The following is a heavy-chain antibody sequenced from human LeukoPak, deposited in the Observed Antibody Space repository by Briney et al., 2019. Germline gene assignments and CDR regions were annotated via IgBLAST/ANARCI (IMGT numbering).Heavy chain of an antibody. D-gene: IGHD3-10*01. CDR3: AREKGYYGSGSYIRTIDY. V-gene: IGHV4-59*01. Sequence: SETLSLTCAVSGGSISSYYWSWIWLPPPPGLEWNGYIYYSGSTNYNPSLKSRVTISVDTSKNQFSLKLSSVTAADTAVYYCAREKGYYGSGSYIRTIDYWGQGTLVTVSS. CDR2: IYYSGST. CDR1: GGSISSYY. J-gene: IGHJ4*02.